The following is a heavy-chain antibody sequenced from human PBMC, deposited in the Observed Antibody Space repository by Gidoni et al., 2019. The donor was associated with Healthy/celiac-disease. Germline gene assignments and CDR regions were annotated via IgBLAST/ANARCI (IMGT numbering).Heavy chain of an antibody. V-gene: IGHV2-26*01. J-gene: IGHJ6*02. Sequence: QVTLKESGPVLVKPTETLTLTCTVSGFSLSNARMGVSWIRQPPGKALEWLAHIFSNDEKSYSTSLKSRLTISKDTSKSQVVLTMTNMDPVDTATYYCARRSASNYYYGMDVWGQGTTVTVSS. CDR1: GFSLSNARMG. CDR2: IFSNDEK. CDR3: ARRSASNYYYGMDV.